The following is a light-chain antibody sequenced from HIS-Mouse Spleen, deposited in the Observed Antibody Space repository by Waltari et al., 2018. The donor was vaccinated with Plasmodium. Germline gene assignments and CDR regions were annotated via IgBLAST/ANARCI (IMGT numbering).Light chain of an antibody. J-gene: IGKJ2*01. CDR2: KVS. CDR3: MQGTHCPRT. CDR1: QSLVHSDGNTY. V-gene: IGKV2-30*02. Sequence: VVMTQSPFCLLVNLGQPPSISCRSSQSLVHSDGNTYYNWYQQKPGQSPRRLIYKVSNRDSVGPDRFSGGGSGTDFTLKISMVEAEDVGVYYCMQGTHCPRTFGQGTKLEIK.